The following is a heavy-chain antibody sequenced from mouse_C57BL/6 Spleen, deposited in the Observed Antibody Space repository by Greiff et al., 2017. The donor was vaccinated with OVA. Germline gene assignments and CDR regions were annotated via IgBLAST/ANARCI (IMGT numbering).Heavy chain of an antibody. Sequence: WVAYISSGGDYIYYADTVKCRFTISRDNARNTLYLQMSSLKSEDTAMYYCTRGSGYYSDYWGQGTTLTVSS. V-gene: IGHV5-9-1*02. J-gene: IGHJ2*01. CDR2: ISSGGDYI. CDR3: TRGSGYYSDY.